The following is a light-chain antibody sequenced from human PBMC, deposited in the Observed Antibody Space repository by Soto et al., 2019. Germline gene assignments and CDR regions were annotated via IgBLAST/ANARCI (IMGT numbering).Light chain of an antibody. Sequence: EIVLTQSPGTLSLSPGERATLSCRASQSVSRTYFAWYQQKPGQAPRLLIHGASSRATGIPDRFSGSGSGTDFTLTISRLEPEDFAVYYCQQYGGSPPFTFGPGTKVDIK. CDR1: QSVSRTY. CDR3: QQYGGSPPFT. V-gene: IGKV3-20*01. CDR2: GAS. J-gene: IGKJ3*01.